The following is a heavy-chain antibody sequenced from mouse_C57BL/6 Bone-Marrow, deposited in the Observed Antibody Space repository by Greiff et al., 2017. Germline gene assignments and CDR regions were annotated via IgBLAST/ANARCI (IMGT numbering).Heavy chain of an antibody. V-gene: IGHV5-17*01. CDR3: ARRRAY. Sequence: EVMLVESGGGLVKPGGSLKLSCAASGFTFSDYGMHWVRQAPEKGLEWVAYISSGSSTIYYADTVKGRFTISRDNAKNTLFLPMTSLRSEDTAMYYCARRRAYWGQGTLVTVSA. CDR1: GFTFSDYG. J-gene: IGHJ3*01. CDR2: ISSGSSTI.